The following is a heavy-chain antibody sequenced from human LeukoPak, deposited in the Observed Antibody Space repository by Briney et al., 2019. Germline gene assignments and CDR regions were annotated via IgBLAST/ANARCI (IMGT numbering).Heavy chain of an antibody. CDR3: AKSHTDYDFWSGYRCAFDY. Sequence: GGSLRLSCAASGFTFSSYAMSWVRLAPGKGLEWVSAISGSGGSTYYADSVKGRFTISRDNSKNTLYLQMNSLRAEDTAVYYCAKSHTDYDFWSGYRCAFDYWGQGTLVTVSS. D-gene: IGHD3-3*01. V-gene: IGHV3-23*01. CDR1: GFTFSSYA. J-gene: IGHJ4*02. CDR2: ISGSGGST.